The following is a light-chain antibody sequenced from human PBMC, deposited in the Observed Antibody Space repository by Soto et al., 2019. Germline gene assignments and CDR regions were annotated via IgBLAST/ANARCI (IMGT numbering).Light chain of an antibody. Sequence: DIQMTQSPSTLSASVGDRDTITCRASQSISSWLAWYQQKPGKAPKLLTYDASSLESGVPSRFSGSGSGTEFTLTISSLQPDDFATYYCQQYNSYSTFGQGTKVEIK. V-gene: IGKV1-5*01. J-gene: IGKJ1*01. CDR3: QQYNSYST. CDR1: QSISSW. CDR2: DAS.